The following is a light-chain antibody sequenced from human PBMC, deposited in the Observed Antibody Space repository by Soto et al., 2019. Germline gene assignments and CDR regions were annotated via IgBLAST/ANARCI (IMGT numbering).Light chain of an antibody. Sequence: QSVLTQPASVSGSPGQSITIPCTGTISDIGGYNYVSWYQQYPGRAPKLLIYEVTNRPSGVSNRFSGSKSGNTASLTISGLQAEDEADYYCSSYTSRNTLVIFGGGTKLTVL. CDR1: ISDIGGYNY. V-gene: IGLV2-14*01. J-gene: IGLJ2*01. CDR2: EVT. CDR3: SSYTSRNTLVI.